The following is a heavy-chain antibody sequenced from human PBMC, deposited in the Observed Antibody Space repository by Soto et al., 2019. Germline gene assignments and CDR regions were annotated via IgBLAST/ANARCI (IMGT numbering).Heavy chain of an antibody. CDR1: GFRFTSYG. V-gene: IGHV3-30*18. D-gene: IGHD1-1*01. J-gene: IGHJ4*02. Sequence: QVQLVQSGGGVVQPGRSLRLSCVASGFRFTSYGMHWIRQAPGKGLEWVALISSDGTDTYYADSVKGRFTISRDNSKNTLYLQLSSLRAEDTAVYYCAKDRRDVYNWSDYWGQGTLVAVSS. CDR3: AKDRRDVYNWSDY. CDR2: ISSDGTDT.